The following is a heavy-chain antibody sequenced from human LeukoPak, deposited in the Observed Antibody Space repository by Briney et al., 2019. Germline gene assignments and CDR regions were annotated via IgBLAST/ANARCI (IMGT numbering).Heavy chain of an antibody. CDR2: INHSGST. D-gene: IGHD6-19*01. CDR3: ARGRKYSSGWYSF. Sequence: SEAPSLTCAVYGGSFSGYYWSWVRQPPGKGVERMGEINHSGSTNYNPSLKSRVTISVDTSKNHFSLKLSSVTAADTAVYYCARGRKYSSGWYSFWGQGTLVTVSS. V-gene: IGHV4-34*01. J-gene: IGHJ4*02. CDR1: GGSFSGYY.